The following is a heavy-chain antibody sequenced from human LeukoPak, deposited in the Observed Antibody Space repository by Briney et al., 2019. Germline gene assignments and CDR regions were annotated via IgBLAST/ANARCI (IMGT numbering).Heavy chain of an antibody. J-gene: IGHJ5*02. Sequence: ASVKVSCKTSGYTFSTYGLSWVRQAPGQGLEWMGWISGNSGKTHYAQKFQDRVTLTTDTSSTTAFMELRSLRSDDAAMYYCARNAGSYFEFAPWGQGTLVTVSS. D-gene: IGHD1-26*01. V-gene: IGHV1-18*01. CDR2: ISGNSGKT. CDR1: GYTFSTYG. CDR3: ARNAGSYFEFAP.